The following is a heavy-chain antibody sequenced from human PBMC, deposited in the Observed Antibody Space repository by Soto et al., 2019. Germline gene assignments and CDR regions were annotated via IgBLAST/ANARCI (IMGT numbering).Heavy chain of an antibody. D-gene: IGHD6-13*01. V-gene: IGHV4-59*01. Sequence: SETQSLTSTVSRGSISSYFYIWVRQPPGKGLEWLGSVYYTGTTDYNPSLKSRVTISVDTSKTQFSLNLRSVTAADTAVYYCARDLAAVPRAFDYWGRGTLVTVSS. CDR1: RGSISSYF. CDR2: VYYTGTT. CDR3: ARDLAAVPRAFDY. J-gene: IGHJ4*02.